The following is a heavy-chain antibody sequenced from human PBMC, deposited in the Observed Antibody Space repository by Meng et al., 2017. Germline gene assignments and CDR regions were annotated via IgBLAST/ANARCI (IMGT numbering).Heavy chain of an antibody. D-gene: IGHD4-23*01. CDR2: IHHRGRS. J-gene: IGHJ4*01. Sequence: VLVPHGAAELLAPSVTPRLTCAVYGRSFSGYYWNWHRQPPGKGLEWIEAIHHRGRSNSSQSLMSRVTISVDTSNCQYSPRLSSGTAADTALYYCARSGGRQSGGNAARYFDSWGQGALVTVSS. V-gene: IGHV4-34*01. CDR1: GRSFSGYY. CDR3: ARSGGRQSGGNAARYFDS.